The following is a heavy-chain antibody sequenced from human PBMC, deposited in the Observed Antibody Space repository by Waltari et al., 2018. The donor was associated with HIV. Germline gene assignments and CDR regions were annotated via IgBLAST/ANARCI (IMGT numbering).Heavy chain of an antibody. CDR2: IYYSGST. V-gene: IGHV4-39*01. Sequence: QLQLQESGPGLVKPSETLSLTCTVSGGSISSSSYYWGWIRQPPGKGLEWIGSIYYSGSTYYNPSLKSRVTISVDTSKNQFSLKLSSVTAADTAVYYCARSRDGYNLGNFDYWGQGTLVTVSS. J-gene: IGHJ4*02. CDR3: ARSRDGYNLGNFDY. CDR1: GGSISSSSYY. D-gene: IGHD5-12*01.